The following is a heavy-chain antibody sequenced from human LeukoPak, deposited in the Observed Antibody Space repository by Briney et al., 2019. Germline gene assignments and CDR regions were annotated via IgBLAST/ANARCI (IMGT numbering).Heavy chain of an antibody. Sequence: GGSLRLSCTASGFSFVDYAMSWVRQAPGKGLEWVSAISGSGGSTYYADSVKGRFTISRDNSKNTLYLQMNSLRAEDTAVYYCAKSTYYDILTGYEFDYWGQGTLVTVSS. CDR1: GFSFVDYA. D-gene: IGHD3-9*01. J-gene: IGHJ4*02. CDR3: AKSTYYDILTGYEFDY. CDR2: ISGSGGST. V-gene: IGHV3-23*01.